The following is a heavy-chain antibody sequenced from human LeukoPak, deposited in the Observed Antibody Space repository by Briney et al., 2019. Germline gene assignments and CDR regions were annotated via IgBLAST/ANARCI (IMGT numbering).Heavy chain of an antibody. D-gene: IGHD2-2*02. J-gene: IGHJ6*02. Sequence: SETLSLTCAVYGGSFSGYYWSWIRQPPGKGLEWIGEINHSGSTNYNPSLTSRVTISVDTSKNQFSLKLSSVTAADTAVYYCARGPYCSSTSCYTGYYYYGMDVWGQGTTVTVSS. CDR1: GGSFSGYY. CDR3: ARGPYCSSTSCYTGYYYYGMDV. V-gene: IGHV4-34*01. CDR2: INHSGST.